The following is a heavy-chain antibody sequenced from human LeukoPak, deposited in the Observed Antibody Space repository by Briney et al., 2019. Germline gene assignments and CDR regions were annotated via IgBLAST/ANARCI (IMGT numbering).Heavy chain of an antibody. V-gene: IGHV3-23*01. CDR1: GFTFSSYA. D-gene: IGHD2-15*01. CDR3: AKYCGGSCYSRFDY. Sequence: GGSLRLSCAASGFTFSSYAMTWVRQAPGKGLEWVSTISGSGGSTYYADSVKGRFTVSRDNSKNTLYLQINSLTAEDTAVFYCAKYCGGSCYSRFDYWGQGTLVTVSS. J-gene: IGHJ4*02. CDR2: ISGSGGST.